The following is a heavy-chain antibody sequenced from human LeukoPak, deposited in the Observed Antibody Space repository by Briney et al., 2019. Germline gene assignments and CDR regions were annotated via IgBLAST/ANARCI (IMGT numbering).Heavy chain of an antibody. V-gene: IGHV1-69*04. J-gene: IGHJ6*02. D-gene: IGHD1-1*01. CDR2: IIPIFGIA. CDR3: ARRNEDYYYGMDV. CDR1: GGTFSSYA. Sequence: ASVKVSCKASGGTFSSYAISWVRQAPRQGLEWMGRIIPIFGIANYAQKFQGRVTITADKSTSTAYMELSSLRSEDTAVYYCARRNEDYYYGMDVWGQGTTVTVSS.